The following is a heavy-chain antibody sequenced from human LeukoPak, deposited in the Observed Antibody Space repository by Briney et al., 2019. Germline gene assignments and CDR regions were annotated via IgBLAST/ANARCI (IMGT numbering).Heavy chain of an antibody. V-gene: IGHV3-30-3*01. D-gene: IGHD3-22*01. J-gene: IGHJ4*02. Sequence: GRSLRLSCAASGFTFSSYAMHWVRQAPGKGLEWVAVISYDGSNKYYADSVKGRFTISRDNSKNTLYLQMNSLRAEDTAVYYCARGVNYYDSSGYAFDYWGQGTLVTVSS. CDR2: ISYDGSNK. CDR1: GFTFSSYA. CDR3: ARGVNYYDSSGYAFDY.